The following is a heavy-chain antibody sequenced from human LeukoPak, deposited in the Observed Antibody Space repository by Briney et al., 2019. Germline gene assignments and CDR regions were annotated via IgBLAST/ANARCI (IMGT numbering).Heavy chain of an antibody. J-gene: IGHJ4*02. CDR1: GGSISSSSYY. D-gene: IGHD2-15*01. CDR2: IFYSGST. CDR3: ARRGYGASRRYFDY. V-gene: IGHV4-39*01. Sequence: TLSLTCTVSGGSISSSSYYWGWIRQPPGKGLEWIGFIFYSGSTYYNPPLKSRVTISVDTSKNQFSLKLSSVTAADTAVYYCARRGYGASRRYFDYWGQGTLVTVSS.